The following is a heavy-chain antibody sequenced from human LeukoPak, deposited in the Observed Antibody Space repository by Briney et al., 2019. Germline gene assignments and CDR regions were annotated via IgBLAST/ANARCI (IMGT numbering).Heavy chain of an antibody. Sequence: SETLSLTCTVSGGSISSYYWSWIRQPPGKGLEWIGYIYYSGSTNYNPSLKSRVTISVDTSKNQFSLKLSSVTAADTAVYYCARGLLLWFREEGNWFDPWGQGTLVTVSS. J-gene: IGHJ5*02. CDR1: GGSISSYY. D-gene: IGHD3-10*01. CDR2: IYYSGST. V-gene: IGHV4-59*01. CDR3: ARGLLLWFREEGNWFDP.